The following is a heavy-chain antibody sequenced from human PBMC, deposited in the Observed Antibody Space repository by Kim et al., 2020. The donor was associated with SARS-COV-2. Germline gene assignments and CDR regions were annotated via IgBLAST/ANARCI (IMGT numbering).Heavy chain of an antibody. CDR2: IYPGDSDS. J-gene: IGHJ4*02. CDR3: ATQGSSSWKHYFDF. V-gene: IGHV5-51*01. D-gene: IGHD6-13*01. Sequence: GESLKISCRGSGYSFTSYWIGWVRQMPGKGLEWMGIIYPGDSDSIYSPSFQGQVTISADKSISTAYLQLSSLKASDTAVYYCATQGSSSWKHYFDFWGQGTLVTVSS. CDR1: GYSFTSYW.